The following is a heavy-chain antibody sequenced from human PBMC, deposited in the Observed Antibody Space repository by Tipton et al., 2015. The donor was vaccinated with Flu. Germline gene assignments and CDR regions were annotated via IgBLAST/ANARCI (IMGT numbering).Heavy chain of an antibody. J-gene: IGHJ3*02. CDR2: IHRSGYT. V-gene: IGHV4-38-2*02. CDR1: GDSIGNDYY. CDR3: ARGDYGDYDHEADAFDI. D-gene: IGHD4-17*01. Sequence: GLVKPSETLSLTCSVSGDSIGNDYYWGWIRQPPGKGLEWIGNIHRSGYTYHNPSPKSRVTISVDSSKNHFSLRLSSVTAADTAMYYCARGDYGDYDHEADAFDIWGQGTLVTVSA.